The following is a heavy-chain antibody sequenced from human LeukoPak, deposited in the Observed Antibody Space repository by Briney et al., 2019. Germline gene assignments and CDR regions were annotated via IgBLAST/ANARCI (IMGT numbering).Heavy chain of an antibody. Sequence: GRSVRLSCAASGFTFSSYGMHWVRQAPGKGLGWVAVIWYDGSNKYYADSVKGRFTIYRDNSKNTLYLQMNSLIAEDTAVYCCPIGYADTARVVPADLWGEGPVATVSS. D-gene: IGHD5-18*01. J-gene: IGHJ1*01. CDR3: PIGYADTARVVPADL. CDR1: GFTFSSYG. V-gene: IGHV3-33*01. CDR2: IWYDGSNK.